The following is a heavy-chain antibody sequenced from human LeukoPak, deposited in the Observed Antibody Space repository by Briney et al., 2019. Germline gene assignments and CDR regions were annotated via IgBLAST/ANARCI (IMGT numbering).Heavy chain of an antibody. CDR1: GFTFSSYA. CDR3: ASSFWSGYYGY. D-gene: IGHD3-3*01. V-gene: IGHV3-30-3*01. Sequence: GGSLRLSCAASGFTFSSYAMHWVRQAPGKGLEWVAVISYDGSNKYYADSVKGRFTISRDNSKNTLYLQMNSLRAEDTAVYYCASSFWSGYYGYWGQGTLVTVSS. J-gene: IGHJ4*02. CDR2: ISYDGSNK.